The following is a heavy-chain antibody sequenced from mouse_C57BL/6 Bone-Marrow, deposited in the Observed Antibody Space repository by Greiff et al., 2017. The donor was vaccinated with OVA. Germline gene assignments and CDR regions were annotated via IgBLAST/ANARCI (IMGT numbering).Heavy chain of an antibody. CDR3: ARMYGYDGGGYAMDY. Sequence: EVKLMESGGGLVKPGGSLKLSCAASGFTFSDYGMHWVRQAPEKGLEWVAYISSGSSTIYYADTVKGRFTISRDNAKNTLFLQMTSLRSEDTAMYYCARMYGYDGGGYAMDYWGQGTSVTVSS. CDR2: ISSGSSTI. V-gene: IGHV5-17*01. J-gene: IGHJ4*01. D-gene: IGHD2-2*01. CDR1: GFTFSDYG.